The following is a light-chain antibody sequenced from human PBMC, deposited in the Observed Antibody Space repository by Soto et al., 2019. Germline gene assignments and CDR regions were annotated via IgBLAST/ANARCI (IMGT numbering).Light chain of an antibody. CDR2: GAS. CDR1: QSVSSN. V-gene: IGKV3-15*01. Sequence: EIVMTQSPATLSVSPGERATLSCRASQSVSSNLAWYQQKPGQAPRLLIYGASTSATVIPARFSGSGSGTEFTLTISSLQSEDFAVYYCQQYSNWPITFGRGTKVYIK. J-gene: IGKJ3*01. CDR3: QQYSNWPIT.